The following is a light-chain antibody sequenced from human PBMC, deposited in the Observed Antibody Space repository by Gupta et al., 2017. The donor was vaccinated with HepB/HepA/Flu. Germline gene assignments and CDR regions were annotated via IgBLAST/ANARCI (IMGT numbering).Light chain of an antibody. J-gene: IGKJ4*01. Sequence: DIQLPHDPFSLFASVVDRVTITYQASQDISNYLNWYQQKPGKAPKILINYASGLETGVPPRFSGSGSGTDFTFTISSLQPEDIATYYCQHYDDLALTFGGGTKVEIK. CDR2: YAS. CDR3: QHYDDLALT. CDR1: QDISNY. V-gene: IGKV1-33*01.